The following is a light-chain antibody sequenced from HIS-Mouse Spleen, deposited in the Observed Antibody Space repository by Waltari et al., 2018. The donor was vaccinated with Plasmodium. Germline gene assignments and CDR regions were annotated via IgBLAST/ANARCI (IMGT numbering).Light chain of an antibody. CDR2: DVS. V-gene: IGLV2-14*03. Sequence: QSALTQPASVSGSPGQSLTIPCTGTTSDVGGYKYVSWYQQHPGKAPKLMIYDVSNRPSGVSNRFSGSKSGNTASLTISGLQAEDEADYYCSSYTSSSTLNYVFGTGTKVTVL. CDR3: SSYTSSSTLNYV. J-gene: IGLJ1*01. CDR1: TSDVGGYKY.